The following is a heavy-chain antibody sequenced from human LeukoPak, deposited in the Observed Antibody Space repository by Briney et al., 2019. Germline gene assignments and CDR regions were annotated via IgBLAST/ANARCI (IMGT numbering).Heavy chain of an antibody. CDR1: GFTFSIYA. J-gene: IGHJ4*02. Sequence: GGSLRLSCAASGFTFSIYAMHWVRQAPDKGLEWVAVISYDGSNKYYADAVKGRFTISRDNSKNTLYLQINSLRAEDTAVYYWARRSGYYDYFDYWGQGTLVTVSS. V-gene: IGHV3-30*04. CDR3: ARRSGYYDYFDY. CDR2: ISYDGSNK. D-gene: IGHD3-3*01.